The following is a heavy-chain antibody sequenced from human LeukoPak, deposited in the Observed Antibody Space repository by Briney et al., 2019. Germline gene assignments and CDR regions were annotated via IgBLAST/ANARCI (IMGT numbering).Heavy chain of an antibody. V-gene: IGHV4-59*01. J-gene: IGHJ4*02. CDR2: IYYSGTT. CDR1: GGSISPYY. Sequence: SETLSLTCTVSGGSISPYYWSWIRQPPGKGLEGLGYIYYSGTTNYNPSLKSRVTISVDTSKNQFSLKLISVTAADTAVYYCARDLKIGYNSGWYSFDYWGQGILVTVSS. D-gene: IGHD6-19*01. CDR3: ARDLKIGYNSGWYSFDY.